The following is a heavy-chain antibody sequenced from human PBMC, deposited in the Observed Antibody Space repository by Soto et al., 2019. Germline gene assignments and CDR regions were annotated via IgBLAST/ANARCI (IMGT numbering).Heavy chain of an antibody. J-gene: IGHJ4*02. CDR2: XXXAXDXX. CDR1: GFTVSDYS. CDR3: ATWAIAVGGEGF. Sequence: HGCSLRLGCAASGFTVSDYSVDGVRHVPGKGLEXISCXXXAXDXXXYXXXXKGRFTIARDIAKNSLYLQMDSLRDEHSAVYYCATWAIAVGGEGFWGQGTLVTVSS. V-gene: IGHV3-48*02. D-gene: IGHD2-21*01.